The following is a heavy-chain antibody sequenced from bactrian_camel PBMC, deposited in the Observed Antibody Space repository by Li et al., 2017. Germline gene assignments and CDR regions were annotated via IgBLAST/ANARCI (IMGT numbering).Heavy chain of an antibody. D-gene: IGHD2*01. CDR2: IYPGGGLI. CDR3: AAVGPIRRVCVYTMTPFANE. Sequence: VQLVESGGESVQAGGSLRLSCAASRSTYCMGWFRQAPGKEREGVARIYPGGGLIYYADSVKGRFTISRENAKNTVYLEVNSLTPEDTAMYFCAAVGPIRRVCVYTMTPFANERGQGTQVTVS. CDR1: RSTYC. V-gene: IGHV3S40*01. J-gene: IGHJ4*01.